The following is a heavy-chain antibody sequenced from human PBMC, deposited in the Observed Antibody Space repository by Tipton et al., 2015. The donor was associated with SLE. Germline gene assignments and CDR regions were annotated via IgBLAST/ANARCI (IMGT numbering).Heavy chain of an antibody. CDR2: NNHIWNT. D-gene: IGHD6-19*01. Sequence: TLSLTCTVSGGSIRRDNFYWGWVRQPPGKGLEWIGINNHIWNTYYNPSLKSRVTITVDTSKNQFFLKLSSVTAADTAVYYCARGVRIAVVKGWYFDLWGRGTLVTVSS. CDR3: ARGVRIAVVKGWYFDL. CDR1: GGSIRRDNFY. V-gene: IGHV4-39*07. J-gene: IGHJ2*01.